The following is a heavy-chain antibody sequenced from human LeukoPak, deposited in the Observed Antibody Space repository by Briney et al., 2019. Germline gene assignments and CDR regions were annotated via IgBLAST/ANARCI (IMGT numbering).Heavy chain of an antibody. D-gene: IGHD2-8*02. CDR2: IKYDGSET. V-gene: IGHV3-7*04. J-gene: IGHJ4*02. Sequence: PGGSLRLSCAASGFTFSNYWMSWVRQAPGKGLEWVANIKYDGSETYYVDSVKGRFTISRDNAKNSLFLQVNSLGVEDTAAYYCARPTWWRLDYWGQGTLVSVSS. CDR3: ARPTWWRLDY. CDR1: GFTFSNYW.